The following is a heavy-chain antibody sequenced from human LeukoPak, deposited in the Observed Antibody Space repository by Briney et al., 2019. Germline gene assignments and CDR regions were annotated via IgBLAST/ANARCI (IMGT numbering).Heavy chain of an antibody. J-gene: IGHJ4*02. CDR1: GGTSSNYV. Sequence: WASVKVSCKASGGTSSNYVISWVRQSPGQGLEWMGRIISVLNTANYAEKFQGRVAITADKSTSTACMELSSLRSDDTAVYYCARDAHRALDYWGQGTLVTVSS. D-gene: IGHD1-14*01. CDR2: IISVLNTA. CDR3: ARDAHRALDY. V-gene: IGHV1-69*04.